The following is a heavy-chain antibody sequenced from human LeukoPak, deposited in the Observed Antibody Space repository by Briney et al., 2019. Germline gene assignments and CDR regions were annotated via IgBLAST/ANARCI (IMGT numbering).Heavy chain of an antibody. CDR3: ATTRAYSGYECFDY. CDR2: IYAAGST. Sequence: SETLSLTCTVSGDSINGGRFYWSWIRQPAGKGLGWIGRIYAAGSTKYNPSLNSRATISVDSSKNQFSLSLSSVTAADTAIYYCATTRAYSGYECFDYWGPGTLVTVSS. V-gene: IGHV4-61*02. J-gene: IGHJ4*02. D-gene: IGHD5-12*01. CDR1: GDSINGGRFY.